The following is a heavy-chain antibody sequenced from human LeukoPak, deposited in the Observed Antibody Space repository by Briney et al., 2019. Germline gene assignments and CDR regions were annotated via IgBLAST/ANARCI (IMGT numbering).Heavy chain of an antibody. CDR1: GFAFSSYS. CDR3: ARMMNLNTVPLDY. J-gene: IGHJ4*02. D-gene: IGHD4-17*01. Sequence: PGGSLRLSCAASGFAFSSYSMNWVRQAPGKGLEWVSYISGSSDAIYYADSVKGRLTISRDNAKNSLYLQMNSLRDEDTAVYYCARMMNLNTVPLDYWGQGTLVTVSS. V-gene: IGHV3-48*02. CDR2: ISGSSDAI.